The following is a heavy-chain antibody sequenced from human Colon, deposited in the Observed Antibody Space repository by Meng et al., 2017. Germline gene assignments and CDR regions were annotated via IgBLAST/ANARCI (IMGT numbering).Heavy chain of an antibody. J-gene: IGHJ3*02. CDR1: GFTFNTFA. CDR3: ATDRVVESTGDAFDI. CDR2: VSGSPFGVSGGNT. Sequence: GESLKIPCAASGFTFNTFAMSWVRQGPGKGLEWGSTVSGSPFGVSGGNTHYADSVKGRFTISRENSKNMLYLQMNSLRAEDTAIYYCATDRVVESTGDAFDIWGQGTMVTVSS. D-gene: IGHD1-26*01. V-gene: IGHV3-23*01.